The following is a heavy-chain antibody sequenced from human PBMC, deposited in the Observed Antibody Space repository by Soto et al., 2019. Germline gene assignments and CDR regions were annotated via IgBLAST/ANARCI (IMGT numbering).Heavy chain of an antibody. CDR2: IYHSGST. V-gene: IGHV4-30-2*01. J-gene: IGHJ4*02. CDR1: GGSISSGGYS. Sequence: PSETLSLTCAVSGGSISSGGYSWSWIRQPPGKGLEWIGYIYHSGSTYYNPSLKSRVTISVDRSKNQFSLKLSSVTAADTAVYYCARNRFAALDYWGQGTLVTVSS. D-gene: IGHD6-6*01. CDR3: ARNRFAALDY.